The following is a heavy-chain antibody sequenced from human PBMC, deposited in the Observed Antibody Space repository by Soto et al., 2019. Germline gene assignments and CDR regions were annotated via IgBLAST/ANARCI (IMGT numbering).Heavy chain of an antibody. CDR1: GFTFSSYA. CDR2: ISYDGSNK. CDR3: ARDPSDSGYSYGYYYYYGMDV. D-gene: IGHD5-18*01. V-gene: IGHV3-30-3*01. J-gene: IGHJ6*02. Sequence: GGSLRLSCAASGFTFSSYAMHWVRQAPGKGLEWVAVISYDGSNKYYADSVKGRFTISRDNSKNTLYLQMNSLRAEDTAVYYCARDPSDSGYSYGYYYYYGMDVWGQGTTVTVSS.